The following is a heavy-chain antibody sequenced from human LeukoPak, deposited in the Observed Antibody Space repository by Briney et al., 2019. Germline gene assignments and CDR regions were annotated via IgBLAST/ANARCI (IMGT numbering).Heavy chain of an antibody. J-gene: IGHJ4*02. Sequence: SETLSLTCAVYGGSCSGSYWSWIRQPPGKGLEWIGEINHSGSTNYNPSLKSRVTISVDTSKNQFSLKLSSVTAADTAVYYCARPPLGIVVVPAAIPLGYWGQGTLVTVSS. CDR1: GGSCSGSY. D-gene: IGHD2-2*03. V-gene: IGHV4-34*01. CDR3: ARPPLGIVVVPAAIPLGY. CDR2: INHSGST.